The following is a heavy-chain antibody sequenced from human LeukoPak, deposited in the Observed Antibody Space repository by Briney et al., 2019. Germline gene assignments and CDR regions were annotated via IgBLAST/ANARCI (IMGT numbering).Heavy chain of an antibody. V-gene: IGHV1-18*01. CDR2: ISAYNGNT. J-gene: IGHJ6*03. Sequence: ASVKVSCKASGYTFTSYGISWVRQAPGQGLEWMGWISAYNGNTNYAQKLQGRVTMTTDTSTSTAYMELRSLRSDDTAVYYCARPVTAMVPRIYYMDVWGKGTTVTVSS. D-gene: IGHD5-18*01. CDR3: ARPVTAMVPRIYYMDV. CDR1: GYTFTSYG.